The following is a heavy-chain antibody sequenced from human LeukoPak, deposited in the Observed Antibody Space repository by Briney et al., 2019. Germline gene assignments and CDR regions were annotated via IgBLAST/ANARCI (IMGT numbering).Heavy chain of an antibody. CDR3: ARGRIGPDY. V-gene: IGHV3-23*01. J-gene: IGHJ4*02. CDR2: ISGSGGST. Sequence: PGGSLRLSCAASGFTFSSYAMSWVRQAPGKGLEWVSGISGSGGSTYYADSVKSRFTISRDNSKNTPYMQMNSLRAEDTAVYYCARGRIGPDYWGQGTRLTVSS. CDR1: GFTFSSYA. D-gene: IGHD3/OR15-3a*01.